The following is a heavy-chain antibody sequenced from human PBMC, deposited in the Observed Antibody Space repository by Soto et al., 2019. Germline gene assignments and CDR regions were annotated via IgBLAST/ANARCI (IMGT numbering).Heavy chain of an antibody. D-gene: IGHD3-10*01. J-gene: IGHJ4*02. Sequence: GASVKVSCKASGYTFTSYYMHWVRQAPGQGLEWMGIIYPSGGSTRNAQKFQGRVTMTRDTSTSTVYMELSSLRSEDTAVYYCARDFSGPMDYWGRGTLVTVSS. CDR3: ARDFSGPMDY. CDR2: IYPSGGST. V-gene: IGHV1-46*01. CDR1: GYTFTSYY.